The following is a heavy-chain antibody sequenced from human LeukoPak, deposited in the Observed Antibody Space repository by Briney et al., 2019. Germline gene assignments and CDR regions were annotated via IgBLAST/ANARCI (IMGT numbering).Heavy chain of an antibody. D-gene: IGHD3-22*01. CDR1: GFTFSTSW. CDR2: INTDGNTR. V-gene: IGHV3-74*01. J-gene: IGHJ4*02. CDR3: VRDMGYYDKV. Sequence: PGGSLRLSCATSGFTFSTSWMHWVRQAPGKGLVWVSRINTDGNTRDYADSVKGRFTISRDNAKNTLYLQMNSLRAEDTAVYYCVRDMGYYDKVWGQGTLVTVSP.